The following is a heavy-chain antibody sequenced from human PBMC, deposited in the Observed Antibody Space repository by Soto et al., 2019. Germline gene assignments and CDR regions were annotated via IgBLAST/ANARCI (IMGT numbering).Heavy chain of an antibody. CDR2: MYNTGST. CDR1: DGSISRYY. Sequence: QVQLQESGPGLVKPSETLSLTCTVSDGSISRYYWSWIRQPPGKGLEWIGYMYNTGSTVYNPSFKSRVTISVDTSMNQFSLKLNSVTAADTAVYYCARDLWGYCGTDCYPLDVWGQGTTVTVSS. V-gene: IGHV4-59*01. J-gene: IGHJ6*02. CDR3: ARDLWGYCGTDCYPLDV. D-gene: IGHD2-21*02.